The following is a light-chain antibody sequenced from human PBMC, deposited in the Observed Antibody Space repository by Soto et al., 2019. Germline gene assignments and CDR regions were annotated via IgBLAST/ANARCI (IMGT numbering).Light chain of an antibody. J-gene: IGKJ2*01. CDR3: QQFDDSPPAFT. CDR2: GAS. V-gene: IGKV3-20*01. Sequence: ESVLTQSPGTLSLSPGERATLSCRASQTVSSKYLTWYQQKPGQAPRLLIYGASIRATGIPDRFGGSRSGADFTLTISKLEPEDFAVYYCQQFDDSPPAFTFGQGTKLEI. CDR1: QTVSSKY.